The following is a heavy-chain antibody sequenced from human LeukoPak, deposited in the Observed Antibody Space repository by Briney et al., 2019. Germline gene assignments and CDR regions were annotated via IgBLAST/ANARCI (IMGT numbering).Heavy chain of an antibody. J-gene: IGHJ4*02. CDR2: IKSKTDGGTT. V-gene: IGHV3-15*01. CDR3: TTRRVVAATWWGDY. CDR1: GFTFSNAW. D-gene: IGHD2-15*01. Sequence: GGSLRLSCAASGFTFSNAWMSWARQAPGKGLEWVGRIKSKTDGGTTDYAAPVKGRFTISRDDSKNTLYLQMNSLKTEDTAVYYCTTRRVVAATWWGDYWGQGTLVTVSS.